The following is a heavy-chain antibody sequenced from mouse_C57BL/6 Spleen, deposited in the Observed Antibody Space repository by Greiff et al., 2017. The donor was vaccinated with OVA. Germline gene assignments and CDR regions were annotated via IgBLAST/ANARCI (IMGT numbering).Heavy chain of an antibody. D-gene: IGHD1-1*01. CDR1: GYTFTSYW. V-gene: IGHV1-55*01. CDR3: ARGSSYFGWYFDD. Sequence: QVQLQQPGAELVKPGASVKMSCKASGYTFTSYWITWVKQRPGQGLEWIGDIYPGSGSTNYNEKFKSKATLTVDTSSSTAYMQLSSLTSEDSAVYDCARGSSYFGWYFDDWGTGTTVTVSA. J-gene: IGHJ1*03. CDR2: IYPGSGST.